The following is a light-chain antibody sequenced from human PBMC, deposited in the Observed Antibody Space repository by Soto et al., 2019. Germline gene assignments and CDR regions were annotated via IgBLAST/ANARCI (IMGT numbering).Light chain of an antibody. Sequence: QSALTQPASVSGSPGQSITISCTGASRDVGGYNLVSWYQQYPGKAPKLIIYEVSKRPSGVSNRFSGSKSGNTASLTISGLQAEDEADYHCCSFAGVSTFGVFGGGTKLTVL. CDR2: EVS. CDR1: SRDVGGYNL. CDR3: CSFAGVSTFGV. J-gene: IGLJ3*02. V-gene: IGLV2-23*02.